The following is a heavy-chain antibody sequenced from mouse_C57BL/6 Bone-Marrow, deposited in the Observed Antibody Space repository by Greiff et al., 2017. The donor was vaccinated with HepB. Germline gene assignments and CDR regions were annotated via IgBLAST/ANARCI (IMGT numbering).Heavy chain of an antibody. CDR2: ISSGSSTI. CDR1: GFTFSDYG. D-gene: IGHD1-1*01. CDR3: ARPLITTVVATDAMDY. Sequence: EVQLKESGGGLVKPGGSLKLSCAASGFTFSDYGMHWVRQAPEKGLEWVAYISSGSSTIYYADTVKGRFTISRDNAKNTLFLQMTSLRSEDTAMYYCARPLITTVVATDAMDYWGQGTSVTVSS. V-gene: IGHV5-17*01. J-gene: IGHJ4*01.